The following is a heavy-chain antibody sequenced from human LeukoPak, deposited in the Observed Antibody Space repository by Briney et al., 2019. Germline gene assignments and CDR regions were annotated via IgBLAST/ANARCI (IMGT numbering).Heavy chain of an antibody. CDR3: SRVTEGVLLN. D-gene: IGHD1-14*01. J-gene: IGHJ4*02. CDR2: IYYSGST. Sequence: SETLSLTCTVSGGSISSGGYYWSWIRQHPGKGLEWIGYIYYSGSTYYNPSLKSRVTISVDTSKNQFSLKLSSVTAADTAVYYCSRVTEGVLLNWGQGTLVTVSS. CDR1: GGSISSGGYY. V-gene: IGHV4-31*03.